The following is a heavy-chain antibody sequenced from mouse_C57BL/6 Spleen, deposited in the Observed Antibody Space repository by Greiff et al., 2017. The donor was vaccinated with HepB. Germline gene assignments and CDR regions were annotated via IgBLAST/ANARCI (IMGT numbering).Heavy chain of an antibody. V-gene: IGHV3-6*01. CDR3: ALYGNYLYYYAMDY. CDR2: ISYDGSN. CDR1: GYSITSGYY. J-gene: IGHJ4*01. Sequence: EVQLVESGPGLVKPSQSLSLTCSVTGYSITSGYYWNWIRQFPGNKLEWMGYISYDGSNNYNPSLKNRISITRDTSKNQFFLKLNSVTTEDTATYYCALYGNYLYYYAMDYWGQGTSVTVSS. D-gene: IGHD2-1*01.